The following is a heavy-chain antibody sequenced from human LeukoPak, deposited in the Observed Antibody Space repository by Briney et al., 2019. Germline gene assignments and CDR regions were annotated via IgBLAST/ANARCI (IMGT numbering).Heavy chain of an antibody. CDR2: ISYDGSNK. D-gene: IGHD3-9*01. CDR3: ASLGAFDWLPGSVKTDY. J-gene: IGHJ4*02. V-gene: IGHV3-30*04. CDR1: GFTFSSYA. Sequence: GGPLRLSCAASGFTFSSYAMHWLRQAPGKGLEGVAVISYDGSNKYYADSVKGRFTISRDNSKNTLYLQMTSLRAEDTAVYYCASLGAFDWLPGSVKTDYWGQGSLVTVSS.